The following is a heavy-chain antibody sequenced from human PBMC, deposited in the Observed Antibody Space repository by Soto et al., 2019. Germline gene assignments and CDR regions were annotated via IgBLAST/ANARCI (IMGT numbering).Heavy chain of an antibody. CDR3: ARGSRLDP. Sequence: SETLSLTCTVSGASITTAYYWTWVRQHPVKGLERIGHIYYTGSTYYNPSLKSRLNISLDTSKNQFSLQLESVTAADTAIYFRARGSRLDPWGQGTLVTVSS. V-gene: IGHV4-31*03. D-gene: IGHD3-16*01. CDR2: IYYTGST. J-gene: IGHJ5*02. CDR1: GASITTAYY.